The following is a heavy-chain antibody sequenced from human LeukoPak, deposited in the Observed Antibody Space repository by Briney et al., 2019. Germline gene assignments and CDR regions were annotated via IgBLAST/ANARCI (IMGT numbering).Heavy chain of an antibody. CDR3: ARDAPYSFDYYYYNYMDV. CDR1: GGSISSGSYY. CDR2: IYTSGST. D-gene: IGHD4-11*01. J-gene: IGHJ6*03. Sequence: SETLSLTCTVSGGSISSGSYYWGWIRQPAGEGLEWIGRIYTSGSTNYNPSLKSRVTISVDTSKIQCSLKLSSVTAADTAVYYCARDAPYSFDYYYYNYMDVWGKGTPVTVSS. V-gene: IGHV4-61*02.